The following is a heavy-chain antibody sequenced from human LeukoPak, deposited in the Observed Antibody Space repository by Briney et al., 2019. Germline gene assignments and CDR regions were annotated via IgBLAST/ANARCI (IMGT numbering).Heavy chain of an antibody. CDR3: AREVAVHHPAFGD. J-gene: IGHJ4*02. CDR1: GGTFKTYS. V-gene: IGHV1-69*01. D-gene: IGHD3-10*01. Sequence: SMKVSCKSSGGTFKTYSISWVRQAPGQGLEWMGDIVPMFGIANYAQRFQGRVTMTADASTNTAYLELSSLTLEDTAVYYCAREVAVHHPAFGDWGQGTLVTVSS. CDR2: IVPMFGIA.